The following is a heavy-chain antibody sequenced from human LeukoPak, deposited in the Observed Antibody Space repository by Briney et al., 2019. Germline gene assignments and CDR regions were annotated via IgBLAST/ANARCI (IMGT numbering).Heavy chain of an antibody. Sequence: GGSLRLSCVASGITFSRHWMKWVRQAPGKGLEWVANIKQDGSEKFYVDSVKGRFTISRDNAKNSLYPQMTSLRPEDTALYYCAGGTGWLIDSWGQGTLVTVSS. CDR2: IKQDGSEK. D-gene: IGHD3-9*01. V-gene: IGHV3-7*01. CDR3: AGGTGWLIDS. CDR1: GITFSRHW. J-gene: IGHJ4*02.